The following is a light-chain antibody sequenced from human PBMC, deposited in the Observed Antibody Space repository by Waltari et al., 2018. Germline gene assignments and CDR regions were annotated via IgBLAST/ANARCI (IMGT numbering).Light chain of an antibody. CDR2: EVS. V-gene: IGLV2-8*01. Sequence: QSALTQPPSASGSPGQSVPISCTGTSSDVGYYNYVSWYQQHPGKAPKLMIFEVSKRFSGFPDRFSGSKSANTASLTVSGLQAEDEADYYCSSYAGNNFYVFGTGTTVTVL. CDR1: SSDVGYYNY. CDR3: SSYAGNNFYV. J-gene: IGLJ1*01.